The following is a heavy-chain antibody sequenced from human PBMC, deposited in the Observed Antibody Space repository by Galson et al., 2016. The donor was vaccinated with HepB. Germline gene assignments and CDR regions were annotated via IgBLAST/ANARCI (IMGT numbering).Heavy chain of an antibody. CDR2: IKSKTQGGTT. CDR3: ARDRRVFGVLIIPDY. D-gene: IGHD3-3*01. Sequence: SLRLSCAASGFRFSYYGMHWVRQAPGKGLEWIGRIKSKTQGGTTDYAEALKGRFTISRDNSKNTLYLQMNSLRAEDTAVYYCARDRRVFGVLIIPDYWGQGTLVTVSS. V-gene: IGHV3-15*01. J-gene: IGHJ4*02. CDR1: GFRFSYYG.